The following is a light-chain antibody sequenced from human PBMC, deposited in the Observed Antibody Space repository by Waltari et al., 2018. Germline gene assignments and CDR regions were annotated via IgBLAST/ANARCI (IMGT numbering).Light chain of an antibody. J-gene: IGLJ2*01. CDR3: QSYDSSLSGSV. CDR2: DKN. Sequence: QSVLTQPPSVSGAPGQRVTISCTGSSSNTGAGYDVHWYQQLPGTAPKLLIYDKNNRPSGVPDRFSGSKSGTSASLAITGLQAEDEADYYCQSYDSSLSGSVFGGGTKLTVL. CDR1: SSNTGAGYD. V-gene: IGLV1-40*01.